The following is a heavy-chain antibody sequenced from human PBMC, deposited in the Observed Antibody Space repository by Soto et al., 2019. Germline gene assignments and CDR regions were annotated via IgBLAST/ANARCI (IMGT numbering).Heavy chain of an antibody. Sequence: ASVKVSCKASGYTFTSYGISWVRQAPGQGLEWMGWISAYNGNTNYAQKLQGRVTMTTDTSTSTAYMELRSLRSDDTAVYYCARVYCSGGSCYLGFGWYYYYMDVWGKGTTVTVS. D-gene: IGHD2-15*01. CDR2: ISAYNGNT. CDR1: GYTFTSYG. J-gene: IGHJ6*03. V-gene: IGHV1-18*01. CDR3: ARVYCSGGSCYLGFGWYYYYMDV.